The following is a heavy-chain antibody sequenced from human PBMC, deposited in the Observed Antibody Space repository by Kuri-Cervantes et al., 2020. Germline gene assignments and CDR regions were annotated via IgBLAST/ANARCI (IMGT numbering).Heavy chain of an antibody. CDR1: GYSFTSYW. J-gene: IGHJ5*02. V-gene: IGHV5-51*01. CDR3: ARSLGYCSSTSCSTLGWFDH. CDR2: IYPGDSET. Sequence: GRCLSPSRKGSGYSFTSYWIGWVRQMPGKGLEWMGFIYPGDSETIYSPSFQGQVTISADKSISTAYLQWSSLKASDTAMYYCARSLGYCSSTSCSTLGWFDHWGQGTLVTVSS. D-gene: IGHD2-2*01.